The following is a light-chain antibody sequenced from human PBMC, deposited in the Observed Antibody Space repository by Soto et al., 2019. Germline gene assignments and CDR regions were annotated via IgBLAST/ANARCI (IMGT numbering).Light chain of an antibody. CDR1: QSVNSN. CDR3: KQYKSWPK. V-gene: IGKV3-15*01. Sequence: EIVMTHSPATLSVSPVERATLSCMASQSVNSNLAWYQQKPGQAPRLLIYGASTRATGIPARFSGSGSGTEFTLTINSLLSEDFGVYYCKQYKSWPKFGQGTKVDIK. J-gene: IGKJ1*01. CDR2: GAS.